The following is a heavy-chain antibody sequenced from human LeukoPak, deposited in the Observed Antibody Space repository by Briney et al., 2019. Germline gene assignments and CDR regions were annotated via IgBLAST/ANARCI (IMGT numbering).Heavy chain of an antibody. J-gene: IGHJ4*02. D-gene: IGHD6-19*01. V-gene: IGHV3-21*01. CDR3: ARESSGWYVSGFDY. CDR2: ISSSSSYI. CDR1: GFTFSSYS. Sequence: GGSLRLSCAASGFTFSSYSMNWVRQAPGKGLEWVSSISSSSSYIYYADSVKGRFTISRDNAKNSLYLQMNSLRAEDTAVYYCARESSGWYVSGFDYWGQGTLATVSS.